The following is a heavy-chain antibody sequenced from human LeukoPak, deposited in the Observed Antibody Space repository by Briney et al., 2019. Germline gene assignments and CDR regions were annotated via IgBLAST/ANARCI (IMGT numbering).Heavy chain of an antibody. CDR1: GFIFSTYA. D-gene: IGHD6-13*01. CDR3: AKDSAIAPSFNWFDP. Sequence: GGSLRLSCAASGFIFSTYAMSWVRQAPGKGLEWVSAISDSGGSTYYADSVKGRFTISRDNSKNTLYLQMNSLRVEDTAIYYCAKDSAIAPSFNWFDPWGQGTLVTVSS. V-gene: IGHV3-23*01. CDR2: ISDSGGST. J-gene: IGHJ5*02.